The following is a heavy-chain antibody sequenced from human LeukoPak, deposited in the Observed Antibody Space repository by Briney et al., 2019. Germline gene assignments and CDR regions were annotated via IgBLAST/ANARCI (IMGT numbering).Heavy chain of an antibody. CDR2: IYTSGST. V-gene: IGHV4-61*09. CDR1: GGSISSGSYY. Sequence: SQTLSLTCTVSGGSISSGSYYWSWIRQPAGKGLEWIGHIYTSGSTNYNPSLKSRVTISVDTSKNQFSLKLNSVTAADTAVYYCARLDDRAARIAVGRSSTWSSRRGFDYWGQGTLVTVSS. D-gene: IGHD6-13*01. J-gene: IGHJ4*02. CDR3: ARLDDRAARIAVGRSSTWSSRRGFDY.